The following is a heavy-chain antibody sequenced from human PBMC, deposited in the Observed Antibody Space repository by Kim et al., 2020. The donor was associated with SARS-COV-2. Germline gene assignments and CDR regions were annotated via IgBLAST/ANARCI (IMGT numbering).Heavy chain of an antibody. CDR1: GFTFSSYW. Sequence: GGSLRLSCAASGFTFSSYWMHWVRQAPGKGLVWVSRINSDGSSTSYADSVKGRFTISRDNAKNTLYLQMNSLRAEDTAVYYCARDQEIVVVMPAFDIWGQGTMVTVSS. V-gene: IGHV3-74*01. CDR3: ARDQEIVVVMPAFDI. D-gene: IGHD3-22*01. CDR2: INSDGSST. J-gene: IGHJ3*02.